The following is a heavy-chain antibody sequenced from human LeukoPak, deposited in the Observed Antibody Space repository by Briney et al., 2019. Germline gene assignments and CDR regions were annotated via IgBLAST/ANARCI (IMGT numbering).Heavy chain of an antibody. CDR1: GFTFSGYE. J-gene: IGHJ4*02. CDR2: ISSSGSTI. CDR3: ARSLSGYDSPFDY. D-gene: IGHD5-12*01. Sequence: GGSLRLSCAASGFTFSGYEMNWVRQAPGKGLEWVSYISSSGSTIYYADSVEGRFTISRDNAKNSLYLQMNSLRAEDTAVYYCARSLSGYDSPFDYWGQGTLVTVSS. V-gene: IGHV3-48*03.